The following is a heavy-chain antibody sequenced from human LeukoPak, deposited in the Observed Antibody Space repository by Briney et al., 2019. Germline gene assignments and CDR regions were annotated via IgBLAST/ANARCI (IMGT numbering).Heavy chain of an antibody. V-gene: IGHV1-69*01. D-gene: IGHD4-17*01. CDR1: EGTFSSYT. Sequence: SVKVSCKASEGTFSSYTISWVPDARVQGPYWMGGIIPIFGTANYAQKFQGRVTITADESTSTAYMELSSLRSEDTAVYYCARSPYGDYAYFDYWGQGTLVTVSS. J-gene: IGHJ4*02. CDR2: IIPIFGTA. CDR3: ARSPYGDYAYFDY.